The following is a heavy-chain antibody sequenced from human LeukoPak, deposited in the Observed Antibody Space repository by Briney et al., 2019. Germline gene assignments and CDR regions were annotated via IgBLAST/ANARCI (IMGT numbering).Heavy chain of an antibody. CDR1: GGSISSSSYY. CDR3: ARDPPSGSRTGVDWFDP. Sequence: KPSETLSLTCTVSGGSISSSSYYWGWIRQPPGKGLEWIGSIYYSGSTYYNPSLKSRVTISVDTSKNQFSLKLSSVTAADTAVYYCARDPPSGSRTGVDWFDPWGQGTLVTVSS. J-gene: IGHJ5*02. D-gene: IGHD4-23*01. V-gene: IGHV4-39*07. CDR2: IYYSGST.